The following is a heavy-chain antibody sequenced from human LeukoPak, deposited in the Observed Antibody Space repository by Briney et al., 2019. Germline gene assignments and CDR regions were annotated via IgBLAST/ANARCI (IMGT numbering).Heavy chain of an antibody. CDR2: TYYRSTWYD. V-gene: IGHV6-1*01. Sequence: SQTLSLTCAISGDSVSSNSVTWNWIRQSPSRGLEWLGRTYYRSTWYDDYAVSVRGRITVNPDTSKNQFSLHLNSVTPEDTAVYYCARRLTQYVCFDPWGQGILVTVSS. CDR3: ARRLTQYVCFDP. J-gene: IGHJ5*02. CDR1: GDSVSSNSVT. D-gene: IGHD2-2*01.